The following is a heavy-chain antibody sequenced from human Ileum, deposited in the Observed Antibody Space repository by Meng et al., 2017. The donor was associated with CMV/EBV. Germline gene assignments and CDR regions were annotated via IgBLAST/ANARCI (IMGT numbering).Heavy chain of an antibody. CDR3: AKWVVPPGVGYGLDV. Sequence: GESLKISCSASGFIFSDYWMSWVRQAPGKGLEWVANIKGDGGAKYSADSVKGRFTIARDNAKWTLYLQMTSLRVEDTAVYYCAKWVVPPGVGYGLDVWGQGTAVTVSS. J-gene: IGHJ6*02. D-gene: IGHD2-2*01. CDR2: IKGDGGAK. CDR1: GFIFSDYW. V-gene: IGHV3-7*01.